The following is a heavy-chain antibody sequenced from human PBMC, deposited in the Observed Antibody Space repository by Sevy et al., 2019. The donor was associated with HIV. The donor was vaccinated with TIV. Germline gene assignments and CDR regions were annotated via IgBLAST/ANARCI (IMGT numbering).Heavy chain of an antibody. CDR2: INPNSGGT. Sequence: ASVKVSCKASGYTFTGYYMHWVRQAPGQGLEWMGWINPNSGGTNYAQKFQGRVTMTRDTSISTAYMELSRLRSDDTAVYYCARARGYCSCTSCPDAFDIWGQGTMVTVSS. D-gene: IGHD2-2*01. CDR3: ARARGYCSCTSCPDAFDI. J-gene: IGHJ3*02. V-gene: IGHV1-2*02. CDR1: GYTFTGYY.